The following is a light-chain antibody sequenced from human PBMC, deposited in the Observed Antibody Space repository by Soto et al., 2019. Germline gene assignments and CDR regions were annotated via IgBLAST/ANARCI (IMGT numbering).Light chain of an antibody. CDR2: GAS. V-gene: IGKV3D-20*02. J-gene: IGKJ5*01. CDR1: RALNTR. CDR3: QQRSNWPPIT. Sequence: EIVLTQSPATLSAFPGDRVTLSCRASRALNTRLAWYQHKPGQAPRLLIYGASSRATGIPDRFSGSGSGTDFTLTISRLEPEDFAVYYCQQRSNWPPITFGQGTRLEIK.